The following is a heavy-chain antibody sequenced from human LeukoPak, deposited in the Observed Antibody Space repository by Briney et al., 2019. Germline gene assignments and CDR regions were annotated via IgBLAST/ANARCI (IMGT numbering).Heavy chain of an antibody. CDR3: ARGQPEGLDLAQYYFDY. Sequence: SETLSLTCAVYGGSFSGYYWSWIRQPPGKGLEWIGEINHSGSTNYNPSLKSRVTISVDTSKNQSSLKLSSVTAADTAVYYCARGQPEGLDLAQYYFDYWGQGTLVTVSS. D-gene: IGHD2-2*03. CDR2: INHSGST. J-gene: IGHJ4*02. CDR1: GGSFSGYY. V-gene: IGHV4-34*01.